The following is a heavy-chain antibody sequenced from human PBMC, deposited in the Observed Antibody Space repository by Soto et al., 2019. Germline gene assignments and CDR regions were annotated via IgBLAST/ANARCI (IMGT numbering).Heavy chain of an antibody. D-gene: IGHD6-13*01. CDR3: ARDEMGIAAAGDAFDI. J-gene: IGHJ3*02. CDR2: ISAYNGNT. CDR1: GYTFTSYG. Sequence: ASVKVSCKASGYTFTSYGISWVRQAPGQGLEWMGWISAYNGNTNYAQKLQVRVTMTTDTSTSTAYMELRSLRSDDTAVYYCARDEMGIAAAGDAFDIWGQGTMVTVSS. V-gene: IGHV1-18*01.